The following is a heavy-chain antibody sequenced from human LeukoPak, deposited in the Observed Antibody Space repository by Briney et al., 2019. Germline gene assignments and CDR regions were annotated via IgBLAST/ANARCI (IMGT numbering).Heavy chain of an antibody. Sequence: GGSLRLSCAASGFTFSSYSMNWVRQAPGKGLEWVSSISSSSSYIYYADSVKGRFTISRDNAKNSLYLQMNSLRAEDTAVYYCARAPTHHYYYDSSGYDPRGFTFDYWGQGTLVTVSS. D-gene: IGHD3-22*01. CDR1: GFTFSSYS. CDR2: ISSSSSYI. J-gene: IGHJ4*02. CDR3: ARAPTHHYYYDSSGYDPRGFTFDY. V-gene: IGHV3-21*04.